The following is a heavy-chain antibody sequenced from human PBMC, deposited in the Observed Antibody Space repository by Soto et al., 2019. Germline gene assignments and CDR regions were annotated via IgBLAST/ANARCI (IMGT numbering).Heavy chain of an antibody. CDR1: GAPITTHY. J-gene: IGHJ5*02. V-gene: IGHV4-59*11. D-gene: IGHD2-2*01. Sequence: PSETLSLTCTVSGAPITTHYWSWIRHCPGKGLEWIANIYYTVSTYYNPSLKSRVTISVNTSKRQFSLKLTSVTAADTAVYYCARGLPASNWFDPWGQGXMVTVSS. CDR3: ARGLPASNWFDP. CDR2: IYYTVST.